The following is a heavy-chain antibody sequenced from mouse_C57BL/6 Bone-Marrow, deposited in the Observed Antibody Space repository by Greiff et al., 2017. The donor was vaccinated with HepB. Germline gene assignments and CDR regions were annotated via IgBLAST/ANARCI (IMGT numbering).Heavy chain of an antibody. CDR3: AKIGGIHFHGAMDY. CDR1: GFSLTSYG. J-gene: IGHJ2*01. D-gene: IGHD1-1*02. V-gene: IGHV2-4*01. Sequence: QVQLKESGPGLVQPSQSLSITCTVSGFSLTSYGVHWVRQPPGKGLEWLGVIWSGGSTDYNAAFISRLSISKDNSKSQVFFKMNSLQADDTAIYYCAKIGGIHFHGAMDYWGQGTTLTVSS. CDR2: IWSGGST.